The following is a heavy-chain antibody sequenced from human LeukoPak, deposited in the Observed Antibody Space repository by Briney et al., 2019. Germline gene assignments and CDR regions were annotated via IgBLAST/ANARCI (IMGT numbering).Heavy chain of an antibody. J-gene: IGHJ5*02. CDR2: INPNSGGT. CDR3: ARIAIPGRHYFDP. CDR1: GYSFTDYS. V-gene: IGHV1-2*02. Sequence: GASVKVSCKASGYSFTDYSMHWVRQAPGQGLEWMGWINPNSGGTDYAQEFRGRVTMTRDTSISTAYMELSRLRSDDTAVYYCARIAIPGRHYFDPWGHGTLVTVSS. D-gene: IGHD6-13*01.